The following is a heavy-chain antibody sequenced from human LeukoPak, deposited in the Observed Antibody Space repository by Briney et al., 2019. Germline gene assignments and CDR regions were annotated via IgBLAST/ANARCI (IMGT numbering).Heavy chain of an antibody. CDR2: IYTSGST. V-gene: IGHV4-59*10. J-gene: IGHJ4*02. D-gene: IGHD3-3*01. CDR1: GGSFSGYY. CDR3: ARGITTYYDFWSGFDY. Sequence: SETLSLTCAVYGGSFSGYYWSWIRQPAGKGLEWIGRIYTSGSTNYNPSLKSRVTISVDTSKNQFSLKLSSVTAADTAVYYCARGITTYYDFWSGFDYWGQGTLVTVSS.